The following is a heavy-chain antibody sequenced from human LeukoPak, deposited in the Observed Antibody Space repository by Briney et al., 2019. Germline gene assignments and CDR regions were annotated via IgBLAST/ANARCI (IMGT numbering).Heavy chain of an antibody. J-gene: IGHJ4*02. V-gene: IGHV3-74*01. Sequence: ETSLRLSCTASGFSFSGHWMHWARQLPGKGLVWVSRISPTGSTTSYADSVKGRFTVSRDNAKNTLYLQVNNLRAEDTAVYYCARGPNSNWSGLDFWGQGTLLTVSS. CDR2: ISPTGSTT. CDR3: ARGPNSNWSGLDF. D-gene: IGHD6-6*01. CDR1: GFSFSGHW.